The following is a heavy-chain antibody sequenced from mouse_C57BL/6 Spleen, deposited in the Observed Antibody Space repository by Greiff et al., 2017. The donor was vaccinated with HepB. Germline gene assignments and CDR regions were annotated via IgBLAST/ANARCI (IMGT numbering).Heavy chain of an antibody. V-gene: IGHV1-7*01. Sequence: VQLQQSGAELAKPGASVKLSCKASGYTFTSYWMHWVKQRPGQGLEWIGYINPSSGYTKYNQKFKDKATLTADKSSSTAYMQLSSMTYEDSAVYYCARRIIIGGYSNDYAMDYWGQGTSVTVSS. D-gene: IGHD2-5*01. CDR3: ARRIIIGGYSNDYAMDY. CDR2: INPSSGYT. J-gene: IGHJ4*01. CDR1: GYTFTSYW.